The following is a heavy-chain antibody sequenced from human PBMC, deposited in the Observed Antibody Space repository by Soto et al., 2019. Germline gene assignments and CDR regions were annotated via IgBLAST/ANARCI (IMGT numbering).Heavy chain of an antibody. V-gene: IGHV3-23*01. CDR2: LTDGGGST. CDR1: GFTFSHYA. J-gene: IGHJ5*02. CDR3: AKAPYSTWYWFDP. Sequence: EVQLLESGGDLVQPGGSLRLSCAASGFTFSHYAMSWVRKAPGKGLEWVSSLTDGGGSTFYAHSVKGRFTISRDNSKNMPYLQMSSLRADDTAIYYCAKAPYSTWYWFDPWGQGTLVNGSS. D-gene: IGHD4-4*01.